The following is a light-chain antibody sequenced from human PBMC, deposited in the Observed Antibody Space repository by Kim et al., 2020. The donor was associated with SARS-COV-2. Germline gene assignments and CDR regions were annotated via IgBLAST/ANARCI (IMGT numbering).Light chain of an antibody. CDR1: SSDIGGYDY. V-gene: IGLV2-8*01. Sequence: GQAVTISCTGTSSDIGGYDYVSWYQQNPGKAPKLTIYEVRKRPSGVPDRFSGSKSGNTASLTVSGLQAEDEADYYCGSYAGSNNYVFGTGTKVTVL. CDR3: GSYAGSNNYV. J-gene: IGLJ1*01. CDR2: EVR.